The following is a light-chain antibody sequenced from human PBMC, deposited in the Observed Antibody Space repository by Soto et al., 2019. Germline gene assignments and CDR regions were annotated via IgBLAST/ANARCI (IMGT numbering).Light chain of an antibody. CDR3: SSFTSSSTYV. CDR2: DVT. CDR1: SSDVGAYKF. J-gene: IGLJ1*01. V-gene: IGLV2-14*03. Sequence: QSVLTQPASVSGSPGQSITISCTGTSSDVGAYKFVSWYQHHPGKAPKLIIYDVTTRPSGVSNRFSGSKSGDTASLTISGLQSEDEADYYCSSFTSSSTYVFGTATKVTVL.